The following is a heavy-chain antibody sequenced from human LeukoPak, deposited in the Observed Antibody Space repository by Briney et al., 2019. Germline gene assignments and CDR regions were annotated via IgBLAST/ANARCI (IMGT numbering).Heavy chain of an antibody. CDR2: INPSGGST. Sequence: ASVKVSCKASGYTFTSYYMHWVRQAPGQGGEWMGIINPSGGSTSYAQKFQGRVTMTRDTTTSTVYMELSSLRSEDTAVYYCARGEHYYDSSGTEPFDYWGQGTLVTVSS. J-gene: IGHJ4*02. CDR3: ARGEHYYDSSGTEPFDY. V-gene: IGHV1-46*01. CDR1: GYTFTSYY. D-gene: IGHD3-22*01.